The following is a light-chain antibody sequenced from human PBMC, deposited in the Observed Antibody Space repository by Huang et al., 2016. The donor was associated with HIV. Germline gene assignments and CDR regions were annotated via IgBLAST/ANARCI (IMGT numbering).Light chain of an antibody. CDR3: QQYFSALWT. J-gene: IGKJ1*01. CDR2: GAS. V-gene: IGKV1-NL1*01. CDR1: QGISNS. Sequence: DIQMTQSPSSLSASVADRVTITCRASQGISNSLALYQQKTGKPPRLLVSGASKLESGVPPRFSGSGSGTDYTLTISSLQPEDFATYYCQQYFSALWTFGQGTKV.